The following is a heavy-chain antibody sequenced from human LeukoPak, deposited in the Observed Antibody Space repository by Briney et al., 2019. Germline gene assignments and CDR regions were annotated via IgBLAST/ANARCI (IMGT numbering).Heavy chain of an antibody. CDR1: GFTFSSYS. CDR3: ARESYDSSGYYSFDY. J-gene: IGHJ4*02. V-gene: IGHV3-21*01. Sequence: PGGSLRLSCAASGFTFSSYSMNWVRQAPGKGLEWVSSISSSSSYIYYADSVKGRFTISRDNAKNSLYLQMNSLRAEDTAVYYCARESYDSSGYYSFDYWGQGTLVTVSS. D-gene: IGHD3-22*01. CDR2: ISSSSSYI.